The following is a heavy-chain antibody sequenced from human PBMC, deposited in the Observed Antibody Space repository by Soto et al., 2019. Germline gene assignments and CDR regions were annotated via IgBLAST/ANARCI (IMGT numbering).Heavy chain of an antibody. CDR1: KFTFIDFG. CDR3: ARSVLRGYCRSSSCPFDP. D-gene: IGHD2-2*01. J-gene: IGHJ5*02. V-gene: IGHV3-23*01. CDR2: ISTGGGST. Sequence: AVEPLRLWYAASKFTFIDFGRRWVRKTPGKGLELVSGISTGGGSTDYADSVKGRFTISRDNSKNTLYLQMSSLRAEDTAVYYCARSVLRGYCRSSSCPFDPWGQGTLVTVSS.